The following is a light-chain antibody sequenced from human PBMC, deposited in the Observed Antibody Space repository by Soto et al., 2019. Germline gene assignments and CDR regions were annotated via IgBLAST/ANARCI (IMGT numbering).Light chain of an antibody. V-gene: IGLV3-21*02. J-gene: IGLJ2*01. Sequence: LTQSPSMSVAPGQTATITCGGNNIGSKSVQWYQQKSGQAPVLVVYDDTDRPSGIPERFSGSNSGNTATLTISRVEAEDEADYSCQVWDSGPDHVVFGGGTKLTVL. CDR2: DDT. CDR3: QVWDSGPDHVV. CDR1: NIGSKS.